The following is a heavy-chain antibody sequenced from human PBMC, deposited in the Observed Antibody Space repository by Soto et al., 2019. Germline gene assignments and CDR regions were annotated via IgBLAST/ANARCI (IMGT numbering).Heavy chain of an antibody. D-gene: IGHD5-18*01. CDR3: ARDLYKLWRYDAFDI. J-gene: IGHJ3*02. CDR1: GDTFTSYY. V-gene: IGHV1-69*06. Sequence: SVKVSCKASGDTFTSYYMNWVRRAPGHGLEWMGGIIPIFGTANYAQKFQGRVTITGDKSTSTAYMELSSLRSEDTAVYYCARDLYKLWRYDAFDIWGQGTMVTVSS. CDR2: IIPIFGTA.